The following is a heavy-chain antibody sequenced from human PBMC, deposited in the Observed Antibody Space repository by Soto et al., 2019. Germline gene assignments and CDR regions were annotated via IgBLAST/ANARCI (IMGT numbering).Heavy chain of an antibody. D-gene: IGHD3-3*01. J-gene: IGHJ6*02. CDR3: ASGHYDFWSGYYQLGMDV. CDR1: GYSLTSYW. CDR2: IDPSDSYT. Sequence: PVESLKISCNGSGYSLTSYWISWVRQMPWKGLEWMGRIDPSDSYTNYSPSFQGHVTISADKSISTAYLQWSSLKASDTAMYYCASGHYDFWSGYYQLGMDVWGQGTTVTVSS. V-gene: IGHV5-10-1*01.